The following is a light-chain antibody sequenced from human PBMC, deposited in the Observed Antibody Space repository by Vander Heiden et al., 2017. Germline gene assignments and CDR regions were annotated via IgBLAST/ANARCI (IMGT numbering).Light chain of an antibody. V-gene: IGKV3-20*01. J-gene: IGKJ1*01. CDR3: QQYGSAPWT. Sequence: ELVLTQSPGTLSLSPGERATLPCRASQSVSSSYLAWYQQKPGQAPRLLIYGASSRATGIPDRFSGSGSGTDFTLTISRLEPEDFAVYYCQQYGSAPWTFGQWTKVEIK. CDR1: QSVSSSY. CDR2: GAS.